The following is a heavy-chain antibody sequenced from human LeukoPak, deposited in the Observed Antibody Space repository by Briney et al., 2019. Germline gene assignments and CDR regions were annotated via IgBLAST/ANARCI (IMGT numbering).Heavy chain of an antibody. CDR1: GGTFSSYA. D-gene: IGHD4-23*01. J-gene: IGHJ6*03. CDR2: IIPIFGTV. CDR3: ARTGLGNLTPYYYYMDV. Sequence: ASVKVSCKASGGTFSSYAISWVRQAPGQGLEWMGGIIPIFGTVNYAQKFQGRVTITTDESTSTAYMELSSLRSEDTAVYYCARTGLGNLTPYYYYMDVWGKGTTVTVSS. V-gene: IGHV1-69*05.